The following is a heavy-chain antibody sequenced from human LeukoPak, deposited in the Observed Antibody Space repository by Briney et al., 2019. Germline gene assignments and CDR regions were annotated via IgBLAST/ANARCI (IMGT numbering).Heavy chain of an antibody. J-gene: IGHJ4*02. CDR1: GFTFSNYS. V-gene: IGHV3-7*05. CDR3: ARGVLGYSYGFDY. Sequence: GGSLRLSCAVSGFTFSNYSMGWVRQAPGKGLEWVANIKEDGSEEDYVDSVRGRFTISRHNSENTLYLQMNSLRGEDTAVYYCARGVLGYSYGFDYWGQGTLVTVSS. CDR2: IKEDGSEE. D-gene: IGHD5-18*01.